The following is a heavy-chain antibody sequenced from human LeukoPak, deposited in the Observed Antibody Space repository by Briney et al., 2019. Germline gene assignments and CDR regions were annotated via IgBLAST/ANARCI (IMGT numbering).Heavy chain of an antibody. CDR2: INPKSGGT. D-gene: IGHD5-18*01. V-gene: IGHV1-2*02. J-gene: IGHJ4*02. CDR3: ARSGMVTDFDY. CDR1: GYSFTGYY. Sequence: ASVKVSCKASGYSFTGYYMHWVRPAAGQGLEWMGWINPKSGGTNCAQKFQGRVTMTRDTSISTAYMELSRLRSDDTAVYYCARSGMVTDFDYWGQGTLVTVSS.